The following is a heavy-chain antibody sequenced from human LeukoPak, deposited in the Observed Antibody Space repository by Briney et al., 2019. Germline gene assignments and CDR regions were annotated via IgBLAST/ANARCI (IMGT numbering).Heavy chain of an antibody. J-gene: IGHJ1*01. Sequence: GASVKVSCKASGYTFTSYDINWVRQATGQGLEWMGWMNPNSGNTGYAQKFQGRVTMTRNTSISTAYMELSSLRSEDTAVYYCARAAVQDGSYYEVQHWGQGTLVTVSS. CDR2: MNPNSGNT. V-gene: IGHV1-8*01. CDR1: GYTFTSYD. D-gene: IGHD1-26*01. CDR3: ARAAVQDGSYYEVQH.